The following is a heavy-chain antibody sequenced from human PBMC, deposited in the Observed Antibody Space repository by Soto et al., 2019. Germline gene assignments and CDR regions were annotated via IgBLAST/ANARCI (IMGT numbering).Heavy chain of an antibody. J-gene: IGHJ4*02. CDR1: GGSISSGGYY. CDR3: ARGYCSSTSCRPTDY. D-gene: IGHD2-2*01. Sequence: SETLSLTCTVSGGSISSGGYYWSWIRQHPGKGLEWIGYIYYSGSTYYNPSLKSRVTISVDTSKNQFSLKLSSVTAADTAVYYCARGYCSSTSCRPTDYWGQGTLVTVSS. V-gene: IGHV4-31*03. CDR2: IYYSGST.